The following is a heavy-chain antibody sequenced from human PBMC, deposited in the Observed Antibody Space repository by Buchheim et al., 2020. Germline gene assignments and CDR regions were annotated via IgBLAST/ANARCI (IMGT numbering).Heavy chain of an antibody. V-gene: IGHV3-30-3*01. CDR2: ISYDGSNK. Sequence: QVQLVESGGGVVQPGRSLRLSCAASGFTFSSYAMHWVRQAPGKGLEWVAVISYDGSNKYYADSVKGRFTISSDNSKNTLYLQMNSLRAEDTAVYYCARDAGITIFGVVPGWFDPWGQGTL. CDR3: ARDAGITIFGVVPGWFDP. D-gene: IGHD3-3*01. J-gene: IGHJ5*02. CDR1: GFTFSSYA.